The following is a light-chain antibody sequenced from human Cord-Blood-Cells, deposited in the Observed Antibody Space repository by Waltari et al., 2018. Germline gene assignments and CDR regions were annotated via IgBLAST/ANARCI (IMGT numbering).Light chain of an antibody. J-gene: IGLJ1*01. CDR1: SSDGGGYTY. Sequence: QSALTQPASVSGSPGPSLTISCTGPSSDGGGYTYVSWYQQHPGKAPKLMIYDVSNRPSGVSNRFSGSKSGNTASLTISGLQAEDEADYYCSSYTSSSTLVFGTGTKVTVL. V-gene: IGLV2-14*01. CDR2: DVS. CDR3: SSYTSSSTLV.